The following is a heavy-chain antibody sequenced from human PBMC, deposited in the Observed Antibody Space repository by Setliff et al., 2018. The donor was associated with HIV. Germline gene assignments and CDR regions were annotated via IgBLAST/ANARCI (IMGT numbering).Heavy chain of an antibody. D-gene: IGHD6-19*01. CDR3: ARGVRDNSGWSSYYFDY. Sequence: SESLSLTCAVDGGSFSGYYWSWIRQPPGKGLEWIGEVTHRGRTNYNPSLESRVTTSVDTSKKQFSLRLTSVTAADTAVYYCARGVRDNSGWSSYYFDYWGQGTLVTVS. CDR1: GGSFSGYY. V-gene: IGHV4-34*01. CDR2: VTHRGRT. J-gene: IGHJ4*02.